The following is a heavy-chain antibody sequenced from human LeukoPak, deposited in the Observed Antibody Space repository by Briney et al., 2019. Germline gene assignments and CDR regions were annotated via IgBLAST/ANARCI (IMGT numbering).Heavy chain of an antibody. CDR1: GYTFTSYD. Sequence: ASVKVSCKASGYTFTSYDTNWVRQATGQGLEWMGWMNPYTGQTAFAQKFQGRVTITRNTSISTAYMELSSLRSEDTAMYYCAREDYYDSGSNDYWGQGTLVTVSS. CDR2: MNPYTGQT. D-gene: IGHD3-22*01. CDR3: AREDYYDSGSNDY. J-gene: IGHJ4*02. V-gene: IGHV1-8*03.